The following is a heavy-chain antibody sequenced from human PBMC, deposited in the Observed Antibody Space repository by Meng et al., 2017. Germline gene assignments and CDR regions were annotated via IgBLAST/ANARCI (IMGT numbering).Heavy chain of an antibody. CDR3: ARSEMATTCFDY. CDR1: GFTFRSEA. Sequence: VQLVESGGGVVQPGRSLMLCWAASGFTFRSEAMHWVRQAPGKGLEWVAVISYDGSNKYYADSVKGRFTISRDNSKNTLYLQMNSLRAEDTAVYYCARSEMATTCFDYWGQGTLVTVSS. V-gene: IGHV3-30*04. CDR2: ISYDGSNK. D-gene: IGHD5-24*01. J-gene: IGHJ4*02.